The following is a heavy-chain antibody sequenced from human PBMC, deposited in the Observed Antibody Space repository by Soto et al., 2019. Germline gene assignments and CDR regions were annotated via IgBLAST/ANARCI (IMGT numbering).Heavy chain of an antibody. CDR1: GGSISSYY. D-gene: IGHD5-18*01. CDR3: ASIPRGNTFGWFDY. V-gene: IGHV4-59*01. J-gene: IGHJ4*02. CDR2: IYHSGST. Sequence: SETLSLTCTVSGGSISSYYWSWIRQPPGKGLEWIGYIYHSGSTKYNPFLNSRVTISIDTSRHQFSLKLSFVTAADTAIYYCASIPRGNTFGWFDYWGQGSLVTVSS.